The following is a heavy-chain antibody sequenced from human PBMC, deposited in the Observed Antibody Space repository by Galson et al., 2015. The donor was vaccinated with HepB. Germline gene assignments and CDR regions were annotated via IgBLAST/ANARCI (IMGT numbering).Heavy chain of an antibody. Sequence: SVKVYCKASGYTFSDYYIHWLRQAPGHGLEWMGGINPKSGGTNYAQKFHGRVTITRDTSISTAYMELSGLRSDDTALYYCAKEYLMSSVQTPPDALNIWGQGTMVTVSP. CDR3: AKEYLMSSVQTPPDALNI. CDR2: INPKSGGT. J-gene: IGHJ3*02. V-gene: IGHV1-2*02. CDR1: GYTFSDYY. D-gene: IGHD3-10*01.